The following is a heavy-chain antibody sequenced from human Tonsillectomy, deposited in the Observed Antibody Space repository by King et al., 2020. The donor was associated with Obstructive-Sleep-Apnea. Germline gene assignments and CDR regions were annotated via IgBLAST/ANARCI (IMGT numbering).Heavy chain of an antibody. Sequence: VQLVESGGGVVQPGRSLRLSCAASGFTFVSYGMHWVRQAPGKGLEWVAFIRYDGSNKYYADYGKGRVTIARDNSKNSLYLQRNSLRAEDTAVYDCSTLLRLGELSLFYPGNYSYYGMDVWGQGTTVSVSS. J-gene: IGHJ6*02. D-gene: IGHD3-16*02. CDR3: STLLRLGELSLFYPGNYSYYGMDV. CDR2: IRYDGSNK. V-gene: IGHV3-30*02. CDR1: GFTFVSYG.